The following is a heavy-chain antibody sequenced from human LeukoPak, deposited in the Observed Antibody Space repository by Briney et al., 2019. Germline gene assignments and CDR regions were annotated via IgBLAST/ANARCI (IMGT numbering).Heavy chain of an antibody. CDR3: AKGIEAAGFDP. CDR2: ISGSGGST. Sequence: GGSLRLSCAASGFTFSSYAMSWVRQAPGKGLEWVSAISGSGGSTYYADSVKGRFTIFRDNSKNTLYLQMSSLKAEDSAVYYCAKGIEAAGFDPWGQGTLVTVSS. J-gene: IGHJ5*02. V-gene: IGHV3-23*01. D-gene: IGHD6-13*01. CDR1: GFTFSSYA.